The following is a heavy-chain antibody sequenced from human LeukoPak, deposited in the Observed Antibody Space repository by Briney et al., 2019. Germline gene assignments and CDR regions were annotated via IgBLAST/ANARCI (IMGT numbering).Heavy chain of an antibody. CDR2: VNPNSGGT. CDR3: ARDRGCSSTSCYAFDP. D-gene: IGHD2-2*01. Sequence: GASVKVSCKASGYTFTGYYMHWVRQAPGQGLEWMGWVNPNSGGTNYAQKFQGRVTMTRDTSISTAYMELSRLRSDDTAVYYCARDRGCSSTSCYAFDPWGQGTLVTVSS. CDR1: GYTFTGYY. V-gene: IGHV1-2*02. J-gene: IGHJ5*02.